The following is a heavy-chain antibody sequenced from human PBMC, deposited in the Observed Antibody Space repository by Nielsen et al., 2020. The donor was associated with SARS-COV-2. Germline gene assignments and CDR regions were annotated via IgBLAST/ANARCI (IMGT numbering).Heavy chain of an antibody. J-gene: IGHJ4*02. CDR1: GFTFGDYA. CDR2: IRSKAYGGTT. V-gene: IGHV3-49*04. D-gene: IGHD3-3*02. Sequence: GESLKISCPASGFTFGDYAMSWVRQAPGKGLEWVGFIRSKAYGGTTEYAASVKGRFTISRDDSKSIAYLQMNSLKTEDTAVYYCTSAFLEWLPDYYFDYWGQGTLVTVSS. CDR3: TSAFLEWLPDYYFDY.